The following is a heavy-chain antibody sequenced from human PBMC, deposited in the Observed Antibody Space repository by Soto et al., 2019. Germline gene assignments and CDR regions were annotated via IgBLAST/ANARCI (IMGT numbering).Heavy chain of an antibody. V-gene: IGHV4-4*02. CDR3: AKRGAYYDFWSGPGDYYYYGMDV. CDR1: GGSISSSNW. CDR2: IYHSGST. D-gene: IGHD3-3*01. J-gene: IGHJ6*02. Sequence: PSETLSLTCAVSGGSISSSNWWSWVRQPPGKGLEWIGEIYHSGSTNYNPSLKSRVTISVDKSKNQFSLKPSSVTAADTAVHYCAKRGAYYDFWSGPGDYYYYGMDVWGQGTTVTVSS.